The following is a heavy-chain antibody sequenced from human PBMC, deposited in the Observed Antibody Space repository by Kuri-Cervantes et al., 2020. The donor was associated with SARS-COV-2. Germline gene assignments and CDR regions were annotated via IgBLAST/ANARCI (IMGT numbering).Heavy chain of an antibody. CDR2: IIPILGIA. Sequence: SVKVSCKVSGGTFSSYTISWVRQAPGQGLEWMGRIIPILGIANYAQKFQGRVTITADKSTSTAYMELSSLRSEDTAVYYCARDRVLDSGSYYDYWGQGTLVTVSS. V-gene: IGHV1-69*04. D-gene: IGHD1-26*01. J-gene: IGHJ4*02. CDR1: GGTFSSYT. CDR3: ARDRVLDSGSYYDY.